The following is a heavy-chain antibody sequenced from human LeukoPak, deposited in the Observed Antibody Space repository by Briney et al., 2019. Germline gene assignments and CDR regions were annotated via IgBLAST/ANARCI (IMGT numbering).Heavy chain of an antibody. V-gene: IGHV3-23*01. CDR3: AKSAYGSGSYSIYGMDV. CDR2: ISGSGGST. CDR1: GFTFSGYA. Sequence: GGSLRLTCAASGFTFSGYAMSWVRQAPGKGLEWVSAISGSGGSTYYADSVKGRFTISRDNSKNTLYLQMNSLRAEDTAVYYCAKSAYGSGSYSIYGMDVWGQGTTVTVSS. J-gene: IGHJ6*02. D-gene: IGHD3-10*01.